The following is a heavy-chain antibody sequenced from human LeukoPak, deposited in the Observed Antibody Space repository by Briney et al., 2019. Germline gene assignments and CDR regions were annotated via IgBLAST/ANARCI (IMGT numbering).Heavy chain of an antibody. CDR3: AREENSSSWYEDIDPSSYYYYGMDV. CDR1: GGTFSSYA. V-gene: IGHV1-69*13. D-gene: IGHD6-13*01. J-gene: IGHJ6*02. CDR2: IIPIFGTA. Sequence: SVKVSCQASGGTFSSYAISWVRQAPGQGLEWMGGIIPIFGTANYAQKFQGRVTITADESTSTAYMELSSLRSEDTAVYYCAREENSSSWYEDIDPSSYYYYGMDVWGQGTTVTVSS.